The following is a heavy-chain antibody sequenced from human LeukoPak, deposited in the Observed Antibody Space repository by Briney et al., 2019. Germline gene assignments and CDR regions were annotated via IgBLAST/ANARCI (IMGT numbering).Heavy chain of an antibody. V-gene: IGHV3-21*01. D-gene: IGHD2-15*01. CDR1: GFTFCSYR. CDR3: ARDRRELLGYCSGGSCYYYGMDV. Sequence: PGGPLTLSCAPSGFTFCSYRMMCLPPAPGKGLEGVSSISSSRSYIYYADSVKGRFTITRDNAKNSLYLQMNSLRAEDTAVYYCARDRRELLGYCSGGSCYYYGMDVWGQGTTVTVSS. CDR2: ISSSRSYI. J-gene: IGHJ6*02.